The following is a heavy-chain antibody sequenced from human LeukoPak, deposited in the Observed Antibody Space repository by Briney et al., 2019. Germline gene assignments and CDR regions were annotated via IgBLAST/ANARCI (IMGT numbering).Heavy chain of an antibody. CDR2: IIPILGIA. D-gene: IGHD3-22*01. Sequence: SVKVSCKASGGTFSSYAISWVRQAPGQGLEWMGRIIPILGIANYAQKFQGRATITADKSTSTAYMELSSLRSEDTAVYYCAPLRNYYDSSEDAFDIWGQGTMVTVSS. CDR3: APLRNYYDSSEDAFDI. J-gene: IGHJ3*02. V-gene: IGHV1-69*04. CDR1: GGTFSSYA.